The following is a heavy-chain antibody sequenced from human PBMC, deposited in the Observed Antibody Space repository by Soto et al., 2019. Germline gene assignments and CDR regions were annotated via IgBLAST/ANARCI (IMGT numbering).Heavy chain of an antibody. J-gene: IGHJ5*02. V-gene: IGHV4-34*01. D-gene: IGHD2-2*01. CDR3: ARGVRVVVPAGMPAGIGARINWFDP. Sequence: QVQLQQWGAGLLKPSETLSLTCAVYGWSFSGYYWSWIRQPPGKGLEWMGEINHSGSTNYNPSLKSRVTISVDTSKQQFSLKLRSVTAAGKAVYYCARGVRVVVPAGMPAGIGARINWFDPWGQGTLVTVSS. CDR1: GWSFSGYY. CDR2: INHSGST.